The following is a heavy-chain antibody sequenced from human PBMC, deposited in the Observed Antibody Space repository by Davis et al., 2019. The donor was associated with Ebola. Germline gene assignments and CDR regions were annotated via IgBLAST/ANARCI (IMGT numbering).Heavy chain of an antibody. J-gene: IGHJ4*02. CDR2: ISDYGDYK. CDR1: GFIFENHA. D-gene: IGHD2-2*01. CDR3: ARGACSSSSCSLHY. V-gene: IGHV3-30-3*01. Sequence: GGSLRLSCAASGFIFENHAMHWVRQAPGKGLEWVAVISDYGDYKYNADSVKGRFTISRDNSKNTLYLQMNSLGAEDTAVYYCARGACSSSSCSLHYWGQGTLVTVSS.